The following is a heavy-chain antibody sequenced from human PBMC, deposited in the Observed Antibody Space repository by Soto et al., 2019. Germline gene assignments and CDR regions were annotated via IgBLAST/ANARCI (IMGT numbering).Heavy chain of an antibody. D-gene: IGHD2-2*01. CDR2: ISAYNANT. V-gene: IGHV1-18*04. CDR3: ARIGIRAVPAATYYYYYGMDV. CDR1: GYTFTSYG. J-gene: IGHJ6*02. Sequence: ASVKVSCKASGYTFTSYGISWVRQAPGQGLEWMGWISAYNANTNYAQKLQGRVTMTTDTSTSTAYMELRSLRSDDTAVYYCARIGIRAVPAATYYYYYGMDVWGQGTTVTVSS.